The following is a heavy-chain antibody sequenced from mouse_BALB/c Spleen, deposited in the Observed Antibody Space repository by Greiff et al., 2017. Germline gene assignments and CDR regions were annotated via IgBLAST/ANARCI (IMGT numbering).Heavy chain of an antibody. V-gene: IGHV2-2*02. CDR2: IWSGGST. CDR1: GFSLTSYG. CDR3: ARIGDLYYAMDY. J-gene: IGHJ4*01. Sequence: QVHVKQSGPGLVQPSQSLSITCTVSGFSLTSYGVHWVRQSPGKGLEWLGVIWSGGSTDYNAAFISRLSISKDNSKSQVFFKMNSLQANDTAIYYCARIGDLYYAMDYWGQGTSVTVSS.